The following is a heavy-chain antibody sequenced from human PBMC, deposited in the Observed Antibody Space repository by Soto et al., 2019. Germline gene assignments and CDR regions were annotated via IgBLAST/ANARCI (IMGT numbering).Heavy chain of an antibody. CDR3: ARTGLRYFDLSAYAFDI. CDR2: ISYDGSNK. V-gene: IGHV3-30-3*01. Sequence: QVQLVESGGGVVQPGRSLRLSCAASGFTFSSYAMHWVRQAPGKGLEWVAGISYDGSNKYYADSVKGRFTISRDNTKNTLYLQMNSLRAEDTAVYYCARTGLRYFDLSAYAFDIWGQGTMVTVSS. CDR1: GFTFSSYA. J-gene: IGHJ3*02. D-gene: IGHD3-9*01.